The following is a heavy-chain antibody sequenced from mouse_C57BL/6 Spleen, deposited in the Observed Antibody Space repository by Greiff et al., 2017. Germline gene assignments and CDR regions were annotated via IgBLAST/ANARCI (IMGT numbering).Heavy chain of an antibody. D-gene: IGHD2-2*01. J-gene: IGHJ2*01. CDR1: GYTFTDYY. V-gene: IGHV1-76*01. CDR3: ARYDGYYVDY. Sequence: QVHVKQSGAELVRPGASVKLSCKASGYTFTDYYINWVKQRPGQGLEWIARIYPGSGNTYYNEKFKGKATLTAEKSSSTASMQLSSLTSEDSAVYFCARYDGYYVDYWGQGTTLTVSS. CDR2: IYPGSGNT.